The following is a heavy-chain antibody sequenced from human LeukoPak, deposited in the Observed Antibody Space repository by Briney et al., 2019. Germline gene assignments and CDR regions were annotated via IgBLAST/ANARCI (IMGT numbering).Heavy chain of an antibody. J-gene: IGHJ5*02. CDR3: ATMLHPPRGIAAAGTFGGFDP. Sequence: ASVKVSCKASGYIFTSYYMHWVRQAPGQGLEWMGIINPSGGSTSYAQKFQGRVTMTRDTSTSTVYMELSSLRSEDTAVYYCATMLHPPRGIAAAGTFGGFDPWGQGTLVTVSS. CDR1: GYIFTSYY. CDR2: INPSGGST. D-gene: IGHD6-13*01. V-gene: IGHV1-46*01.